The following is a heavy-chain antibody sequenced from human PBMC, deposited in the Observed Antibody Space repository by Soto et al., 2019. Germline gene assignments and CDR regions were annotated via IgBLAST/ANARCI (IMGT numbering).Heavy chain of an antibody. Sequence: SATLSLTCAVYGGSFSGYYWSWIRQPPGKGLEWIGEINHSGSTNYNPSLKSRVTISVDTSKNQFSLKLSSVTAADTAVYYCARAPYYDFWSGYYRGWFDPWGQGTLVTVSS. D-gene: IGHD3-3*01. CDR1: GGSFSGYY. V-gene: IGHV4-34*01. CDR2: INHSGST. CDR3: ARAPYYDFWSGYYRGWFDP. J-gene: IGHJ5*02.